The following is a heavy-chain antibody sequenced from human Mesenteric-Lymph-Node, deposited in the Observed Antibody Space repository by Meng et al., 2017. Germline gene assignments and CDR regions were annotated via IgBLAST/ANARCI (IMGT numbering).Heavy chain of an antibody. V-gene: IGHV1-18*01. CDR3: AFGGIDLYYYYGMDV. Sequence: ASVKVSCKASGYTFTSYGISWVRQAPGQGLEWMGWISAYNGNTNYAQKLQGRVTMTTDTSTSTAYMELRSLRSDDTAVYYCAFGGIDLYYYYGMDVWGQGTTVTVSS. D-gene: IGHD3-16*01. J-gene: IGHJ6*02. CDR2: ISAYNGNT. CDR1: GYTFTSYG.